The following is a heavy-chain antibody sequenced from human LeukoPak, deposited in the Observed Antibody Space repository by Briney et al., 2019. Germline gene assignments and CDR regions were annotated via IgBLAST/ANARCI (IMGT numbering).Heavy chain of an antibody. Sequence: TSETLSLTCTVSGGSINSGTDYWSWIRQPAGKALEWIGHTFSSGATNYNPSLKSRVTISVDTSKNQFSLQLSSVTAADTAVYYCARRETVRYSSSQWAFDIWGQGTMVTVSS. CDR2: TFSSGAT. CDR1: GGSINSGTDY. J-gene: IGHJ3*02. D-gene: IGHD5-18*01. CDR3: ARRETVRYSSSQWAFDI. V-gene: IGHV4-61*09.